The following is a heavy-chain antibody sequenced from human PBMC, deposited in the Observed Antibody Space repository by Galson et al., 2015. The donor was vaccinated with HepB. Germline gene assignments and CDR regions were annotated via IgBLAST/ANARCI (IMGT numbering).Heavy chain of an antibody. D-gene: IGHD3-16*01. J-gene: IGHJ4*02. V-gene: IGHV3-23*01. Sequence: SLRLSCAASGFIFSSYAMNWVRQVPGKGLEWVATISGRGDTTFYADSVKGRLTISRGNSENTLYLQMNSLRVEDTAVYFCARKFGYFDYWGQGALVTVSA. CDR3: ARKFGYFDY. CDR1: GFIFSSYA. CDR2: ISGRGDTT.